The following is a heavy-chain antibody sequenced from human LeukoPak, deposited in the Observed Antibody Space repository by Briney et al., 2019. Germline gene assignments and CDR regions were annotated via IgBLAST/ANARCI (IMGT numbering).Heavy chain of an antibody. CDR3: ATDSTMVRGVMSFDY. V-gene: IGHV3-21*01. Sequence: PGGSLRLSCAASGFTFGSYSMNWVRQAPGKGLEWVSSISSSSSYIYYADSVKGRFTISRDNAKNSLYLQMNSLRAEDTAVYYCATDSTMVRGVMSFDYWGQGTLVTVSS. CDR1: GFTFGSYS. CDR2: ISSSSSYI. J-gene: IGHJ4*02. D-gene: IGHD3-10*01.